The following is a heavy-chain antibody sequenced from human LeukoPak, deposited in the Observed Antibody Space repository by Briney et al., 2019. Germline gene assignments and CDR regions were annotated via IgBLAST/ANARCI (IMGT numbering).Heavy chain of an antibody. D-gene: IGHD6-13*01. CDR1: GGSISSSSYY. V-gene: IGHV4-39*01. CDR2: IYYSGST. CDR3: ARAYSSSWYCFDY. Sequence: SETLSLTCTVSGGSISSSSYYWGWIRQPPGKGLEWIGGIYYSGSTYYNLSLKSRVTISVDTSKNQFSLKLSSVTAADTAVYYCARAYSSSWYCFDYWGQGTLVTVSS. J-gene: IGHJ4*02.